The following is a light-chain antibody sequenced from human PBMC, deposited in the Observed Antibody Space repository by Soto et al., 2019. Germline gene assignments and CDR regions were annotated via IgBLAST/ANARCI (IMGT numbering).Light chain of an antibody. CDR3: QQGISFPYT. Sequence: DIQMTQSPSSVSASVGDRVTITCRASQSVSNWLAWYQQRPGKAPRLLISAAFTLQSGVPSRFSGTVDPSGKDFTLTVSGLQPEDFATYYCQQGISFPYTFGQGTKLELK. J-gene: IGKJ2*01. CDR2: AAF. CDR1: QSVSNW. V-gene: IGKV1-12*01.